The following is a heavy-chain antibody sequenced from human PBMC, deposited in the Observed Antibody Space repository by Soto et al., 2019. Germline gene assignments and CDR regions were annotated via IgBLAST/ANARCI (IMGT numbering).Heavy chain of an antibody. J-gene: IGHJ1*01. V-gene: IGHV4-30-4*01. CDR1: GGSISSDDYY. D-gene: IGHD3-22*01. Sequence: SETMSLTCTVSGGSISSDDYYWSWIRQAPGRGLEWIGYIHSSGSIYYNPSLKSRATMSIDTAGNQFSLKVSSVTVADTAVYYCARDLDGLHDDTSGPFPRPGWGQGTLVTVSS. CDR2: IHSSGSI. CDR3: ARDLDGLHDDTSGPFPRPG.